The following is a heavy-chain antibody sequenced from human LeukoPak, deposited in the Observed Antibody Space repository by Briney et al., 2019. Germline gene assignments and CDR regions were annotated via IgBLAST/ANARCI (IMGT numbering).Heavy chain of an antibody. V-gene: IGHV3-7*01. J-gene: IGHJ4*02. D-gene: IGHD1-26*01. CDR3: ARDGPVGATTG. Sequence: QPGGSLRLSCAVSGFTFRNYWMSWVRQAPGKGLEWVANIKQDGSEKYYVDSVKGRFAISRDNVKNSLYLQMNSLRAEDTAVYYCARDGPVGATTGWGQGTLVTVSS. CDR1: GFTFRNYW. CDR2: IKQDGSEK.